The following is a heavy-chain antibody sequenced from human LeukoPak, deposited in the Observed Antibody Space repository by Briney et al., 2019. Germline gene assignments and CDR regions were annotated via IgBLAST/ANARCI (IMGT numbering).Heavy chain of an antibody. J-gene: IGHJ4*02. CDR1: GGSISTYY. D-gene: IGHD1-14*01. CDR2: ISYSGST. CDR3: ARDFRGITDY. V-gene: IGHV4-59*01. Sequence: SETLSLTCTVSGGSISTYYWTWIRQPPGKGLEWIGYISYSGSTNYNPSLKSRVTISVDTSKNQFSLKLSSVTAADTAVYYCARDFRGITDYWGQGTLVTVSS.